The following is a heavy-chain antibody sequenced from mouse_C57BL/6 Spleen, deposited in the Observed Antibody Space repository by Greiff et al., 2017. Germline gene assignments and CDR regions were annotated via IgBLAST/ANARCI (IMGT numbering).Heavy chain of an antibody. CDR3: ARGGYGSRPFDY. V-gene: IGHV1-69*01. CDR1: GYTFTSYW. CDR2: IDPSDSYT. D-gene: IGHD1-1*01. Sequence: QVQLQQPGAELVMPGASVKLSCKASGYTFTSYWMHWVKQRTGPGLEWNGEIDPSDSYTNYNQKFQGKSTLTVDKSSSTAYMQLSSLTSEDSAVYYCARGGYGSRPFDYWGQGTTLTVSS. J-gene: IGHJ2*01.